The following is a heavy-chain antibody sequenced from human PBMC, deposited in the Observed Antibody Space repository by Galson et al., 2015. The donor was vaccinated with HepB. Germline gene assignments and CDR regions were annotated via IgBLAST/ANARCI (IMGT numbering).Heavy chain of an antibody. CDR1: GDSVSSNSAA. V-gene: IGHV6-1*01. CDR3: ARGNIDSSSVDY. D-gene: IGHD6-13*01. Sequence: CAISGDSVSSNSAAWNWIRQSPSRGLEWLGRTYYRSKWYNDYAVSVKSRITINPDTSKNQFSLKLSSVTAADTAVYYCARGNIDSSSVDYWGQGTLVTVSS. J-gene: IGHJ4*02. CDR2: TYYRSKWYN.